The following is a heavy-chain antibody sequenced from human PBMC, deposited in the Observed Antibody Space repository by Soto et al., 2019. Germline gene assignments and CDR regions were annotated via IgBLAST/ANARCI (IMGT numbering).Heavy chain of an antibody. Sequence: ASVKVSCKASGYTFTSYYMHWVRQAPGQGLEWMGIINPSGGSTSYAQKFQGRVTMTRDTSTSTVYMELSSLRSEDTAVYYCARKGVVTAIAMGQFDYWGQGTLVTVSS. V-gene: IGHV1-46*01. CDR1: GYTFTSYY. J-gene: IGHJ4*02. CDR2: INPSGGST. CDR3: ARKGVVTAIAMGQFDY. D-gene: IGHD2-21*02.